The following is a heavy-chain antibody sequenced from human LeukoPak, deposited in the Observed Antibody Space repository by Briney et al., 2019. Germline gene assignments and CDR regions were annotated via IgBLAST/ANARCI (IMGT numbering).Heavy chain of an antibody. CDR2: INPSGGNT. J-gene: IGHJ4*02. Sequence: GASVKVSCKAAGYIFTSHYMHWVRQAPGQGLEWMGIINPSGGNTNNAQKFQDRLTLTRNTSISTAYMELSSLRSEDTAVYYCARGRTPKVAGLEGDWGQGTLVTVSS. CDR3: ARGRTPKVAGLEGD. CDR1: GYIFTSHY. D-gene: IGHD6-19*01. V-gene: IGHV1-46*01.